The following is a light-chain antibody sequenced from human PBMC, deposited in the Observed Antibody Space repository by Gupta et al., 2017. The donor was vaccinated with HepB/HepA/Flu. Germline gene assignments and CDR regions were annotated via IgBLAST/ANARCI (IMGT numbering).Light chain of an antibody. CDR3: MQALQTPQIT. CDR1: QSLLHSNGYNS. Sequence: DIVMTQSPLSLLVPPGEPASISCRSSQSLLHSNGYNSLDWYLQKPGQSPQILIYFGSNRASGVPDRCSGSGSGRDFTLKISRMEAEDVGVYYCMQALQTPQITFGQGTRLEIK. V-gene: IGKV2-28*01. J-gene: IGKJ5*01. CDR2: FGS.